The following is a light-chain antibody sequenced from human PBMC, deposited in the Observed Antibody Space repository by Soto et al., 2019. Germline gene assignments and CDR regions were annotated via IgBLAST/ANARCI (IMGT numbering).Light chain of an antibody. CDR3: QQYGSPPYT. V-gene: IGKV3-20*01. Sequence: ENVLTQSPGTLSLSPGERATLSCRASQSVSSSYLAWYQQKPVQAHRLLIYGASSRATGIPDRYSDSGSGTDYFLTMSSLEPEDFAVYYFQQYGSPPYTFGLGTKLKIK. J-gene: IGKJ2*01. CDR2: GAS. CDR1: QSVSSSY.